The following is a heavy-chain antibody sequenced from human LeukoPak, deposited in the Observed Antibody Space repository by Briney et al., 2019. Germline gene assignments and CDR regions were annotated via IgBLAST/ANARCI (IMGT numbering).Heavy chain of an antibody. CDR1: GFTFSSYV. Sequence: GGSLRLSCAASGFTFSSYVMSWVRQAPGKGLEWVSVISGGGGSTDYADSVKGRFTISKDISKNTLCLQMNSLRAEDTAVYYCAKGNTSSWYIPFDYWGQGTLVTVSS. CDR3: AKGNTSSWYIPFDY. D-gene: IGHD6-13*01. CDR2: ISGGGGST. J-gene: IGHJ4*02. V-gene: IGHV3-23*01.